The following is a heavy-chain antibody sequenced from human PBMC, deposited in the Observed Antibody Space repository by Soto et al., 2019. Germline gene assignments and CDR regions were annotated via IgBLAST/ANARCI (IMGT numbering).Heavy chain of an antibody. CDR2: IYYSGST. D-gene: IGHD6-19*01. V-gene: IGHV4-59*01. CDR1: GGSISSYY. J-gene: IGHJ4*02. CDR3: ARSRYTSGWWTPPFDY. Sequence: QVQLQESGPGLVKPSESLSLTCAVSGGSISSYYWSWIRQPPGKGLEWIGYIYYSGSTNYNPSLKSRVTISVDTSKNQFSLKLTSVTAADTAVYYCARSRYTSGWWTPPFDYRGQGTLVTVSS.